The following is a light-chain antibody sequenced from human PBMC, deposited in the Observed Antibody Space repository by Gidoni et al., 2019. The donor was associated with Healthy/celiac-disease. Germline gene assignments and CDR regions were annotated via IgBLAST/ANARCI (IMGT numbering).Light chain of an antibody. Sequence: PGTLSLSPGERATLSCRASQSVSSSYLAWYQQKPGQAPRLLIYGASSRATGIPDRFSGSGSGTDFTLTISRLEPEDFAVYYCQQYGSSPPFTFGGXTKVEIK. CDR2: GAS. J-gene: IGKJ4*01. CDR3: QQYGSSPPFT. V-gene: IGKV3-20*01. CDR1: QSVSSSY.